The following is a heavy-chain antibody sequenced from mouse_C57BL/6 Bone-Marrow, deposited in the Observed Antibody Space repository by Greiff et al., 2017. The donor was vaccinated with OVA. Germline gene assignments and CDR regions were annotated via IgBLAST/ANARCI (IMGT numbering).Heavy chain of an antibody. CDR3: ARLDAIHY. CDR2: ISNGGGST. V-gene: IGHV5-12*01. J-gene: IGHJ4*01. CDR1: GFTFSDFY. Sequence: EVQGVESGGGLVQPGGSLKLSCAASGFTFSDFYMYWIRQTPEKRLEWVAYISNGGGSTYYPDTVKGRFTISRDNAKNTLYLQMSRLKSEDTAMYYCARLDAIHYWGQGTPVTVSS.